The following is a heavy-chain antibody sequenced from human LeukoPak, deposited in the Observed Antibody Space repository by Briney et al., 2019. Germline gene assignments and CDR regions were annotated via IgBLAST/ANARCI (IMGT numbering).Heavy chain of an antibody. CDR3: ARVGGIVDY. CDR1: GGSISSYY. D-gene: IGHD2-15*01. V-gene: IGHV4-59*01. CDR2: IYYSGST. Sequence: SETLSLTCTVSGGSISSYYWSWIRQPPGKGLEWIGYIYYSGSTNYNPSLTSRVTISVDTSKNQFSLKLSSVTAADTAVYYCARVGGIVDYWGQGTLVTVSS. J-gene: IGHJ4*02.